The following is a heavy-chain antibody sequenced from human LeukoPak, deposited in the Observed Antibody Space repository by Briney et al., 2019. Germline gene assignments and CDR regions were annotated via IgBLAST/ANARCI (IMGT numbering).Heavy chain of an antibody. CDR1: GGSISSGTYY. J-gene: IGHJ4*02. CDR3: ARGPASTELWLDYFDY. D-gene: IGHD3-22*01. V-gene: IGHV4-61*02. CDR2: IHTRGST. Sequence: PSQTLSLTCTVSGGSISSGTYYWSWIRQPAGKGLEWIGRIHTRGSTNYNPSLKSRVTIPVDTSKNQFSLKLNSVTAADTAVYYCARGPASTELWLDYFDYWGQGTLVTVSS.